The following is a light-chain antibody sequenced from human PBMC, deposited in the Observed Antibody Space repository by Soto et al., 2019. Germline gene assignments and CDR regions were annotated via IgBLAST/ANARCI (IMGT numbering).Light chain of an antibody. CDR2: EVS. V-gene: IGLV2-18*01. CDR3: NLYTGSSTYV. Sequence: QSALTQPPSVSGSPGQSVAISCTGTSSDVGSYNRVSWYQQPPGAAPKLMIYEVSNRPSGVPDRFSGSKSGNTASLTISGLQAEDEAEYYCNLYTGSSTYVFGTGPKLTVL. J-gene: IGLJ1*01. CDR1: SSDVGSYNR.